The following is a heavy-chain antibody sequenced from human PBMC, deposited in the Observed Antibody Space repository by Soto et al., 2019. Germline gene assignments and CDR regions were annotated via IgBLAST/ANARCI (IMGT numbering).Heavy chain of an antibody. CDR2: ISSSSSTI. CDR1: GFTFSSYS. D-gene: IGHD3-22*01. V-gene: IGHV3-48*02. CDR3: AGGLYYYDSRGYXGY. J-gene: IGHJ4*02. Sequence: GGSLRLSCAASGFTFSSYSMNWVRQAPGKGLEWVSYISSSSSTIYYADSVKGRFTISRDNAKNSLYLQMNSLRDEDTAVYYCAGGLYYYDSRGYXGYWGQGTLVTVSS.